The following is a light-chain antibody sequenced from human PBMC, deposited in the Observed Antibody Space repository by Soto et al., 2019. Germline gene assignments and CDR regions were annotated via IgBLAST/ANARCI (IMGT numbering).Light chain of an antibody. V-gene: IGLV1-44*01. CDR3: AAWDDSLSGWV. J-gene: IGLJ3*02. CDR2: SNS. CDR1: SSNIGSNG. Sequence: QSVLTQPPSASGTPEQRVTISCSGSSSNIGSNGVNWYQQLPGTAPKLLIYSNSQRPSGVPDRFSGSKSGTSASLAMSGLQSEDEADYYCAAWDDSLSGWVFGGGTKLTVL.